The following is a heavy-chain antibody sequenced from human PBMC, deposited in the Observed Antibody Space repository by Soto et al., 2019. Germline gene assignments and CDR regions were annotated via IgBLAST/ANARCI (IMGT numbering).Heavy chain of an antibody. D-gene: IGHD2-15*01. CDR2: IIPIFGTA. V-gene: IGHV1-69*13. CDR1: GYTFTSYG. J-gene: IGHJ6*02. CDR3: ARDNRVVAATFLFSYGMDV. Sequence: ASVKVSCKASGYTFTSYGISWVRQAPGQGLEWMGGIIPIFGTANYAQKFQGRVTITADESTSTAYMELSSLRSEDTAVYYCARDNRVVAATFLFSYGMDVWGQGTTVTVSS.